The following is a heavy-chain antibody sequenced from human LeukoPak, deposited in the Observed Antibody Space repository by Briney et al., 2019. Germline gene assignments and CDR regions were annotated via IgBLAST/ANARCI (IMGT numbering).Heavy chain of an antibody. V-gene: IGHV3-53*01. J-gene: IGHJ4*02. CDR3: ARGTFSPQGSYFGH. Sequence: GSLRLSCAVSGFTVRDNFLNWVRQTPGKGLECVSVLYSGGAAYYADSVKGRFTISRDTSKNTLSLQMNSLRVEDTALYYCARGTFSPQGSYFGHWGQGILVTVFS. CDR2: LYSGGAA. CDR1: GFTVRDNF. D-gene: IGHD1-26*01.